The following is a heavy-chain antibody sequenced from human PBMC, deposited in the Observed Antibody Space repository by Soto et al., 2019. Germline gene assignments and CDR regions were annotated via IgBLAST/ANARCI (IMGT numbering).Heavy chain of an antibody. V-gene: IGHV3-30-3*01. CDR3: ARDHYYDSSGFNDY. CDR2: ISNDGSTE. Sequence: QVQLVESGGGVVQPGKSLRLSCAASGFTFNNYAMHWVRQAPGKGLEWVAIISNDGSTEDYADSVKGRFSISRDNSENTLSLQMNILKAEDTAVYYCARDHYYDSSGFNDYWGQGTLVTVSS. D-gene: IGHD3-22*01. J-gene: IGHJ4*02. CDR1: GFTFNNYA.